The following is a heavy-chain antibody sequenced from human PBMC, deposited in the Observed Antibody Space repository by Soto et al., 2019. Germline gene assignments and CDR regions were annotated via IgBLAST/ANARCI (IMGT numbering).Heavy chain of an antibody. Sequence: QVQLVQSGAEVKKPGASVKVSCKASGYTFTSYGISWVRQATGQGLEWMGWISAYNGNTNYAQKLQGRVTMTTDTSTSTAYLELRSLRSDDTAVYYCARGAEDRLDTGYGRDVWGQGTTVTVSS. CDR1: GYTFTSYG. CDR3: ARGAEDRLDTGYGRDV. D-gene: IGHD5-18*01. J-gene: IGHJ6*02. CDR2: ISAYNGNT. V-gene: IGHV1-18*01.